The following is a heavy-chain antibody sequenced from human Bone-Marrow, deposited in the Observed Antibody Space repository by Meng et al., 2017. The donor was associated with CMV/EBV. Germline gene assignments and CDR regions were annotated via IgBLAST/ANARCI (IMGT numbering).Heavy chain of an antibody. CDR3: AKLLTGDPSFDY. J-gene: IGHJ4*02. D-gene: IGHD7-27*01. V-gene: IGHV3-33*06. Sequence: CEASGLTFSAYSMHWIRQAPGKGLRWVAVIWYDGSNRYYADSVKGRFTISRDNSKNTLYLQMNSLRAEDTAVYYCAKLLTGDPSFDYWGQGTLVTVSS. CDR2: IWYDGSNR. CDR1: GLTFSAYS.